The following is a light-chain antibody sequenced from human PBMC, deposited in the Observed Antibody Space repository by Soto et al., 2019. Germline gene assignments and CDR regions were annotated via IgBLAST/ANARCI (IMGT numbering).Light chain of an antibody. CDR3: QQYNNWPPFT. CDR1: QSVSSN. J-gene: IGKJ2*01. Sequence: EIGMTQSPATLSVSPGDRATLSCRARQSVSSNLAWYQQKPGQAPRLLIYGASTRATGIPARFSGSGSGTEFALTISSLQSEDFAVYFCQQYNNWPPFTFGQGTKLEIK. CDR2: GAS. V-gene: IGKV3-15*01.